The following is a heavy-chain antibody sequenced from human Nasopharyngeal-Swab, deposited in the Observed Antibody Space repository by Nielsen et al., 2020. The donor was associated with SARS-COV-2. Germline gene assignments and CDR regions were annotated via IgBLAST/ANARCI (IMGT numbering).Heavy chain of an antibody. CDR3: ARGNYFGSGTFHRTYGMDV. J-gene: IGHJ6*02. CDR1: GGPFSVHH. V-gene: IGHV4-34*01. Sequence: SQTLSLPCALYGGPFSVHHWSWIRRPPGKGLEWIGEINYYGTTNYSPSLKSRVTISIDTSKNQFSLALRSVTAADTGLYYCARGNYFGSGTFHRTYGMDVWGQGTSVTVSS. D-gene: IGHD3-10*01. CDR2: INYYGTT.